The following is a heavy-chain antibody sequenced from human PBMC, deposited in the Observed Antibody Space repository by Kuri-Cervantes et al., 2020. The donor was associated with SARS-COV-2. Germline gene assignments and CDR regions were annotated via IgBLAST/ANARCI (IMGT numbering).Heavy chain of an antibody. V-gene: IGHV3-53*01. Sequence: GGSLRLSCAASGFTVSSNYMSWVRQAPGKGLEWVSVIYSGGSTYYADSVKGRFTISRDNSKNTLYLQMNSLRAEDTAVYYCAKGLRYCSSTSCYRGPYYYYYYMDVWGKGTTVTVSS. CDR3: AKGLRYCSSTSCYRGPYYYYYYMDV. J-gene: IGHJ6*03. CDR1: GFTVSSNY. D-gene: IGHD2-2*02. CDR2: IYSGGST.